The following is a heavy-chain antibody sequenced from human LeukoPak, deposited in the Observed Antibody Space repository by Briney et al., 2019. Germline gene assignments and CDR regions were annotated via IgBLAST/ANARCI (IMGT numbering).Heavy chain of an antibody. D-gene: IGHD5-12*01. Sequence: GGSLRLSCAASGFTFSSYSMNWVRQAPGKGLEWVSYISSSSSTIYYADSVKGRFIISRDNAKNSLYLQMNSLRAEDTAVYYCARDLQSGYDSGSDAFDIWGQGTMVTVSS. V-gene: IGHV3-48*01. CDR3: ARDLQSGYDSGSDAFDI. CDR2: ISSSSSTI. J-gene: IGHJ3*02. CDR1: GFTFSSYS.